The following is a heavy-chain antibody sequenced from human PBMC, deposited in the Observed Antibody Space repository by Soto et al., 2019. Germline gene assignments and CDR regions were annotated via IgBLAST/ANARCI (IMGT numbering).Heavy chain of an antibody. D-gene: IGHD4-17*01. Sequence: GGSLRLSCAASGLTFNIYGVHWVRQAPGKGLEWVAAISYDGNNKQYADSVKGRFTISRDNSKNTMFLQMNSLRTEDTAVYYCAKATEVYGPWNGLDVWGQGTTVTVSS. J-gene: IGHJ6*02. V-gene: IGHV3-30-3*01. CDR1: GLTFNIYG. CDR2: ISYDGNNK. CDR3: AKATEVYGPWNGLDV.